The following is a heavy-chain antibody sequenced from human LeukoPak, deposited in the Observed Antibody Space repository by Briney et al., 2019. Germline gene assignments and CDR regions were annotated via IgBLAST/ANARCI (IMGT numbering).Heavy chain of an antibody. V-gene: IGHV3-23*01. Sequence: GGSLRPSCAASGFTFSSYAMSWVRQAPGKGLEWASAISGSGGSTYYADSVKGRFTISRDNSKNTLYLQMNSLRAEDTAVYYCAKTGTPWYYFDYWGQGTLVTVSS. CDR3: AKTGTPWYYFDY. D-gene: IGHD6-13*01. CDR1: GFTFSSYA. J-gene: IGHJ4*02. CDR2: ISGSGGST.